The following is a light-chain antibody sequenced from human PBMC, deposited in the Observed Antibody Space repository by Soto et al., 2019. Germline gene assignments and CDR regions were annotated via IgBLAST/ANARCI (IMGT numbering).Light chain of an antibody. J-gene: IGLJ2*01. CDR3: CSYAGSGIVI. V-gene: IGLV2-23*02. CDR2: EVS. CDR1: SSDVGSYNL. Sequence: QSVLTQPASVSGSPEQSITISCTGTSSDVGSYNLVSWYQQHPGKVPKLMIYEVSKRPSGVYNRFSGSKFGNTAALTISGLQAEDEADYYCCSYAGSGIVIFGGGTQLTVL.